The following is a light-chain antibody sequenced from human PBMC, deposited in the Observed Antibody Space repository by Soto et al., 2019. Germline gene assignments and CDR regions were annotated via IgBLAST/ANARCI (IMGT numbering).Light chain of an antibody. Sequence: QSVLTQPASVSGSPGQSITISCSGTSSDIGSYNHVAWYQQFPGKSPKLMIYAVSDRPPGVPDRFSGSKSGITASLTISGLKTEYEADYYCISSTDRQSYLFGTGTKVTVL. CDR1: SSDIGSYNH. V-gene: IGLV2-14*03. J-gene: IGLJ1*01. CDR2: AVS. CDR3: ISSTDRQSYL.